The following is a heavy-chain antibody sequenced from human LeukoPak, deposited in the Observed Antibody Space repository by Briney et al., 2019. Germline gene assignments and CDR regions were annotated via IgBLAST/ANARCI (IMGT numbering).Heavy chain of an antibody. Sequence: PGGSLRLSCAASGFTISSYGINWVRQAPGKGLEWVAVIWYEGSNKYYADSVKGRFTISRDNSKNTLYLQMNSLRAEDTAVYYCAKGLQGYYDSLTGYYRGRYYFDYWGQGTLVTVSS. CDR1: GFTISSYG. CDR2: IWYEGSNK. V-gene: IGHV3-33*06. D-gene: IGHD3-9*01. J-gene: IGHJ4*02. CDR3: AKGLQGYYDSLTGYYRGRYYFDY.